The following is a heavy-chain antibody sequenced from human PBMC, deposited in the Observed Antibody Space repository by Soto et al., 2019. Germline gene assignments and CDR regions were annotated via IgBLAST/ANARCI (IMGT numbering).Heavy chain of an antibody. CDR3: AKDWFSYDILTGTFGGRDV. CDR2: ISYDGSKK. V-gene: IGHV3-30*18. CDR1: GFAFRAFG. D-gene: IGHD3-9*01. Sequence: QVQLVESGGGVIQPGKSLRLSCAASGFAFRAFGMFWVRQAPGKGLEWVAVISYDGSKKYHADSVKGRFTISRDNSMNTLYLQMNSLRPEDTAAYYCAKDWFSYDILTGTFGGRDVWGQGTTVTVSS. J-gene: IGHJ6*02.